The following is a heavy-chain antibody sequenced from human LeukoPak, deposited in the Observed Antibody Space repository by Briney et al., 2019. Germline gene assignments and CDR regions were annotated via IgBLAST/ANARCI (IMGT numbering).Heavy chain of an antibody. CDR1: GYTFTDYY. CDR2: VDPEDGET. J-gene: IGHJ4*02. Sequence: GATVKISCKVSGYTFTDYYMHWVQQAPGKGLEWMGLVDPEDGETIYAEKFQGRVTITADTSTDTAYMELSSLRSEDTAVYYCATALAGSSWYSPNYWGQGTLLTVSS. D-gene: IGHD6-13*01. V-gene: IGHV1-69-2*01. CDR3: ATALAGSSWYSPNY.